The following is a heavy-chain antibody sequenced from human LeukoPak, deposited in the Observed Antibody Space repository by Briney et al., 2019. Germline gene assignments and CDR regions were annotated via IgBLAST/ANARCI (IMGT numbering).Heavy chain of an antibody. CDR3: AKSLEPYSKGALNLGY. V-gene: IGHV3-48*01. D-gene: IGHD6-13*01. Sequence: PGGSLRLSCAASGFTFSSYSMNWVRQAPGKGLEWVSYISSSSSTIYYADSVKGRFTISRDNSKNTLYLQMNSLRAKGTAVYYCAKSLEPYSKGALNLGYWGQGTLVTVSS. CDR2: ISSSSSTI. J-gene: IGHJ4*02. CDR1: GFTFSSYS.